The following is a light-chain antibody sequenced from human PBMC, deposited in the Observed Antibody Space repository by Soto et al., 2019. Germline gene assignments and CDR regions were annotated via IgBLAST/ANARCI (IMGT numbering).Light chain of an antibody. CDR3: QQYGRSPPWT. CDR2: GAS. V-gene: IGKV3-20*01. Sequence: EIVLTQSPGTLSLSPGERATLSCRASQSVSSTYLAWYQQKPGQAPRLLIYGASSRVTGIPDRFSGSGSGTDFTLTISRLEPEDFAVYYCQQYGRSPPWTFVQRTKVEIK. J-gene: IGKJ1*01. CDR1: QSVSSTY.